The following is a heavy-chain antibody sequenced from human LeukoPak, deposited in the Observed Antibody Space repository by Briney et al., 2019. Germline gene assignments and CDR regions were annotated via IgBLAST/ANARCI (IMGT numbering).Heavy chain of an antibody. CDR2: ISWNSYSI. CDR1: GFTFDDYA. V-gene: IGHV3-9*01. Sequence: GGSLRLSCAASGFTFDDYAMHWVRQAPGKGLEWVSSISWNSYSIGYADSVKGRFTISRDNAKNSLYLQMNSLRAADTALYFCAKDVDGYNSYFDYWGQGTLVTVSS. D-gene: IGHD5-24*01. CDR3: AKDVDGYNSYFDY. J-gene: IGHJ4*02.